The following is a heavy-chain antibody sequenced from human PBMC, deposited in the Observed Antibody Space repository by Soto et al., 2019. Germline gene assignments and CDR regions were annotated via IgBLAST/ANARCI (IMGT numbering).Heavy chain of an antibody. Sequence: LRLSCAASGFTFSSYGMHWVRQAPGKGLEWVAVISYDGSNKYYADSVKGRFTISRDNSENTLYLQMSSLRAEDTAVYYCAKDHDHGWIYMDVWGQGTTVTVSS. D-gene: IGHD5-12*01. CDR1: GFTFSSYG. J-gene: IGHJ6*02. V-gene: IGHV3-30*18. CDR2: ISYDGSNK. CDR3: AKDHDHGWIYMDV.